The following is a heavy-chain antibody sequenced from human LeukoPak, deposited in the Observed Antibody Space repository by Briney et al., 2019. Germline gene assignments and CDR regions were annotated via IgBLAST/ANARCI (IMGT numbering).Heavy chain of an antibody. CDR2: IKQDGSEK. CDR3: ARDSSSGEFDY. CDR1: GFTFSSYW. D-gene: IGHD3-22*01. Sequence: GGSLRLSCAASGFTFSSYWMSWVRQAPGKGLEWVANIKQDGSEKYYVDSVKGRFTISRANAKNSLYLQMNSLRAEDTAVYYCARDSSSGEFDYWGQGTLVTVSS. J-gene: IGHJ4*02. V-gene: IGHV3-7*01.